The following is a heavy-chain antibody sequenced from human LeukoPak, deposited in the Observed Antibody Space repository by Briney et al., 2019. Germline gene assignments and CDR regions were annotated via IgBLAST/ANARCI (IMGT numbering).Heavy chain of an antibody. Sequence: GGSLRLSCAASGFTFSSYAMHWVRQAPGKGLEWVAVISYDGSNKYYADSVKGRFTISRDNSKNTLYLQMNSLRAEDTAVYYCARDSLCSSTSCYTGLFDYWGQGTLVTVSS. J-gene: IGHJ4*02. CDR1: GFTFSSYA. D-gene: IGHD2-2*02. CDR2: ISYDGSNK. V-gene: IGHV3-30-3*01. CDR3: ARDSLCSSTSCYTGLFDY.